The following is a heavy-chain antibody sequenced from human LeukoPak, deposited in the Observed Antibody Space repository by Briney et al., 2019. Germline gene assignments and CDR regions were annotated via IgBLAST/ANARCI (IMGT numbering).Heavy chain of an antibody. V-gene: IGHV1-18*01. D-gene: IGHD1-20*01. Sequence: ASVKVSCKASGGTFSSYAISWVRQAPGQGLRWMGWINPYYGNTNYVQQFHGRVTMTTDTSTSTAYMELRSLRFDDSGVYYCARVGRMYSWNDFDYWGQGTLVTVSS. CDR2: INPYYGNT. J-gene: IGHJ4*02. CDR1: GGTFSSYA. CDR3: ARVGRMYSWNDFDY.